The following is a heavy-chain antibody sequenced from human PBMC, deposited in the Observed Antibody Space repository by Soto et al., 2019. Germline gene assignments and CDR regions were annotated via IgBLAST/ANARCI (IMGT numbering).Heavy chain of an antibody. D-gene: IGHD2-2*01. CDR3: ARDPHPDIVVVPA. Sequence: ASVKVSCKASGYTFTGYYMHWVRQAPGQGLEWMGWINPNSGGTNYAQKFQGRVTMTRDTSISTAYMELSRLRSDDTAVYYCARDPHPDIVVVPAWGQGTLVTVPS. J-gene: IGHJ4*02. V-gene: IGHV1-2*02. CDR2: INPNSGGT. CDR1: GYTFTGYY.